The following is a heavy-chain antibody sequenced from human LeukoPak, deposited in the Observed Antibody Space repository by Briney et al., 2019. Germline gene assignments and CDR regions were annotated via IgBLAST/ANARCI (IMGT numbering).Heavy chain of an antibody. J-gene: IGHJ4*02. CDR2: ISGGTSGT. D-gene: IGHD6-19*01. V-gene: IGHV3-23*01. CDR1: GFSFSIYV. Sequence: GGSLRLSCAASGFSFSIYVMSWVRQAPGKGLEWVSTISGGTSGTHYADSVRGRFTISRDNANNTVYLQMSRLRAEDTAVYYCASGQWRQGDFFDYWGQGALVTVSS. CDR3: ASGQWRQGDFFDY.